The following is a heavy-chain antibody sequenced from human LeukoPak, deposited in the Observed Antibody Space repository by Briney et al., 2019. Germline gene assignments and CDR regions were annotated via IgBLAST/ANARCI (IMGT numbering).Heavy chain of an antibody. J-gene: IGHJ5*02. CDR2: IIPIFGTA. Sequence: SVKVSCKASGYTFTGYYMHWVRQAPGQGLEWMGGIIPIFGTANYAQKFQGRVTITADESTSTAYMELSSLRSEDTAVYYCAREGYSSSWYNWFDPWGQGTLVTVSS. D-gene: IGHD6-13*01. CDR3: AREGYSSSWYNWFDP. V-gene: IGHV1-69*13. CDR1: GYTFTGYY.